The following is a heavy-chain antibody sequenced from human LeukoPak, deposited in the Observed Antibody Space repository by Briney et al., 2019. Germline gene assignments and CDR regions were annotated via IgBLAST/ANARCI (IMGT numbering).Heavy chain of an antibody. J-gene: IGHJ4*02. CDR2: ISSSSKTI. D-gene: IGHD3-10*01. CDR1: GFTFSYYS. V-gene: IGHV3-48*02. Sequence: GGSLRLSCAASGFTFSYYSMNWVRQAPGKGLEWDSYISSSSKTIYYADSVKGRFTISRDNAKKSLDLQMNSLRDEDTAVYYCARDHRSGSGSGTQANDYWGQGTLVTVSS. CDR3: ARDHRSGSGSGTQANDY.